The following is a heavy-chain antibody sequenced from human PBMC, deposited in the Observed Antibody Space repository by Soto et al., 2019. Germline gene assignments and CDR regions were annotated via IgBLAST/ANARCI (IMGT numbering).Heavy chain of an antibody. J-gene: IGHJ6*03. CDR3: ARAPYYDILTGYYWDYYYYMDV. CDR1: GGSISSYY. D-gene: IGHD3-9*01. Sequence: SETLSLTCTVSGGSISSYYWSWIRQPPGKGLEWIGYIYYSGSTNYNPSLKSRVTIPVDTSKNQFSLKLSSVTAADTAVYYCARAPYYDILTGYYWDYYYYMDVWGKGTTVTVSS. V-gene: IGHV4-59*01. CDR2: IYYSGST.